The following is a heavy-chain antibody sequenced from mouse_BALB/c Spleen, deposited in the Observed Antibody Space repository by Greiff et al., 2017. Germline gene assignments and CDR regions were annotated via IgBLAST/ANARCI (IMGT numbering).Heavy chain of an antibody. CDR2: IDPANGNT. CDR1: GFNIKDTY. Sequence: EVQRVESGAELVKPGASVKLSCTASGFNIKDTYMHWVKQRPEQGLEWIGRIDPANGNTKYDPKFQGKATITADTSSNTAYLQLSSLTSEDTAVYYCARDYYGSSYPCDYWGQGTTLTVSS. J-gene: IGHJ2*01. D-gene: IGHD1-1*01. V-gene: IGHV14-3*02. CDR3: ARDYYGSSYPCDY.